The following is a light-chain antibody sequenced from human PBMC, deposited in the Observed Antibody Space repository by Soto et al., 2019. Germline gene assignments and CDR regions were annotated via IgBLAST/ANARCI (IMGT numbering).Light chain of an antibody. CDR1: QSVSSN. V-gene: IGKV3-15*01. CDR2: GAS. J-gene: IGKJ1*01. CDR3: QHYKNYQWA. Sequence: EIVMTQSPATLSVSPGERATLSCRASQSVSSNLAWYQQKPGQAPRLLIYGASTRATGIPARFSGSGSGTEFTLTINSLQSEDFAVYYCQHYKNYQWAFGQGTKVEIK.